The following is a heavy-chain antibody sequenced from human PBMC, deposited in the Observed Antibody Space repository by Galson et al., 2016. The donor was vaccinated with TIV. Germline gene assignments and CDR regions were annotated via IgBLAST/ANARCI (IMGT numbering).Heavy chain of an antibody. D-gene: IGHD3-10*01. CDR3: ARVATYGSGSYQWNFES. CDR2: ISYSGST. CDR1: GYSISSGYY. J-gene: IGHJ4*02. Sequence: LSLTCAVSGYSISSGYYWGWIRQSPRKGLQWIATISYSGSTYYNPSLGSRAILSLDTSNNHFSLRLGSATAADTAVYYCARVATYGSGSYQWNFESWGQGILVTVSS. V-gene: IGHV4-38-2*01.